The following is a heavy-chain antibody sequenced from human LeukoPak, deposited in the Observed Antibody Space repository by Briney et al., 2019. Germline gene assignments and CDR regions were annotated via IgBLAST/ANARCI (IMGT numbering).Heavy chain of an antibody. CDR3: ARDVDRRDDP. Sequence: GGSLRLSCAASGFILSDFWMTWVRQAPGKGLEWVANMNQDGNEKRCVDSVKGRFTISRDNAKNLLFLQMNNMRVEDTGVYYCARDVDRRDDPWGQGILVTVSS. CDR1: GFILSDFW. J-gene: IGHJ5*02. V-gene: IGHV3-7*01. CDR2: MNQDGNEK. D-gene: IGHD3-9*01.